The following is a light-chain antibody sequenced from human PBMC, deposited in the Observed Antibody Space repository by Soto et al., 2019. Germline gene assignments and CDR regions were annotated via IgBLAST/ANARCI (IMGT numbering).Light chain of an antibody. CDR1: QSISSW. V-gene: IGKV1-5*03. CDR3: QQYKT. J-gene: IGKJ2*01. Sequence: DIQMTQSPSTLSASVGDRVTITCRASQSISSWLAWYQQKPGKAPKLLIYKASSLESGVPSRFRGSGSGTDFTLNIRSMQHDNFAKYSFQQYKTFGQGTKLEIK. CDR2: KAS.